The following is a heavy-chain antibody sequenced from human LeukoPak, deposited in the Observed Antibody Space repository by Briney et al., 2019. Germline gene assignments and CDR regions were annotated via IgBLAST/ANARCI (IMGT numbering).Heavy chain of an antibody. CDR3: ARSNHFWSGYLHI. V-gene: IGHV4-39*07. D-gene: IGHD3-3*02. J-gene: IGHJ4*02. CDR1: GGSISSRNDY. CDR2: VDNSGNT. Sequence: RSETLSLTCTVAGGSISSRNDYWGWIRQPPGKGLEWIVNVDNSGNTFYNPSLKSRVTISVDTSKNQLSLGLTSVTAADTAVYFCARSNHFWSGYLHIWGQGILVTVSS.